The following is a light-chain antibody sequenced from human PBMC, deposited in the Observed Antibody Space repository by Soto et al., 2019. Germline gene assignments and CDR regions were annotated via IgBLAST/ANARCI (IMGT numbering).Light chain of an antibody. CDR3: QQYDNLPF. CDR2: DAS. CDR1: QDISNY. Sequence: DIQMTQSPSSLSASVGDRVTITCQASQDISNYLNWYQQKPGKAPKLLIYDASNLETGVPSRFSGSGSGTEFTFTISSLQPEDIATYYCQQYDNLPFFGGGTKVVIK. J-gene: IGKJ4*01. V-gene: IGKV1-33*01.